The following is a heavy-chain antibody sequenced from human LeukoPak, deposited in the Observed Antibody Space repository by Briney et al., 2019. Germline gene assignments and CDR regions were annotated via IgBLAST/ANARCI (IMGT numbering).Heavy chain of an antibody. J-gene: IGHJ4*02. V-gene: IGHV1-8*01. CDR3: ARDPGGVGATPDG. CDR1: GYTFTSYD. D-gene: IGHD1-26*01. CDR2: MNPNSGNT. Sequence: ASVKVSCKASGYTFTSYDINWVRQATGQGLEWMGWMNPNSGNTGYAQKLQGRVTMTTDTSTSTAYMELRSLRSDDTAVYYCARDPGGVGATPDGWGQGTLVTVSS.